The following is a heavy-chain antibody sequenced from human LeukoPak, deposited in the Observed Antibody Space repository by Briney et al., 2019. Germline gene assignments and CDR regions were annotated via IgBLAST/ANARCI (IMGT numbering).Heavy chain of an antibody. CDR3: AKDITMFRGVAPPGY. Sequence: GGSLRLSCAPSGFTFSSYGMRWVRQAPGKGLEWVALIRYDGSNKFYADSVKGRFTISRDNSKNTLHLQMNSLRVEDTAVYYCAKDITMFRGVAPPGYWGQGTRVIVSS. V-gene: IGHV3-30*02. J-gene: IGHJ4*02. CDR2: IRYDGSNK. D-gene: IGHD3-10*01. CDR1: GFTFSSYG.